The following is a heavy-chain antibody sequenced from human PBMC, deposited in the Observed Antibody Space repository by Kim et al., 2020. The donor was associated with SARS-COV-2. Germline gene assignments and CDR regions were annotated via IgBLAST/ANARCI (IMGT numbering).Heavy chain of an antibody. Sequence: SETLSLTCAVYGGSFSGYYWSWIRQPPGKGLEWIGEINHSGSTNYNPSLKSRVTISVDTSKNQFSLKLSSVTAADTAVYYCARGLRGGYPVGSFDYWGQG. CDR2: INHSGST. CDR3: ARGLRGGYPVGSFDY. D-gene: IGHD3-10*01. CDR1: GGSFSGYY. V-gene: IGHV4-34*01. J-gene: IGHJ4*02.